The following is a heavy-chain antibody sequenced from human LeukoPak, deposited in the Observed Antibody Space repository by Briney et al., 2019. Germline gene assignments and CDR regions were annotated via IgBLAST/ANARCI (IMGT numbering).Heavy chain of an antibody. V-gene: IGHV4-59*11. J-gene: IGHJ2*01. CDR2: IYYSGST. CDR3: ARHGYGTHAAWYFDL. Sequence: SETLSLTCTVSGGSISSHYWSWIRQPPGKGLEWIGYIYYSGSTNYNPSLKSRVTISVDTSKNQFSLKLSSVTAADTAVYYCARHGYGTHAAWYFDLWGRGTLVTVSS. D-gene: IGHD5-12*01. CDR1: GGSISSHY.